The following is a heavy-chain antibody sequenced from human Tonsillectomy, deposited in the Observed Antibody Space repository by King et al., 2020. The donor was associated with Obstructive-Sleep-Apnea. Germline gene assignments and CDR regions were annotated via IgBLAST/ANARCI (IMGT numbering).Heavy chain of an antibody. J-gene: IGHJ4*02. CDR3: TRDLGYYATSGYLGFY. CDR2: IRRKVYGGTT. D-gene: IGHD3-22*01. Sequence: VQLVESGGGLVQPGRSLRLSCTASGFTFGDYAMSWFRQAPGKGREWVGFIRRKVYGGTTEYAESVKGRFTISRDDSKSIAYLQMTSLKTEDTAVYYCTRDLGYYATSGYLGFYWGQGTLVTVSS. CDR1: GFTFGDYA. V-gene: IGHV3-49*03.